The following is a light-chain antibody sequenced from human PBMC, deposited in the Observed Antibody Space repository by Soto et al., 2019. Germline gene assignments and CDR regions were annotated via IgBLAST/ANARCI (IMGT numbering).Light chain of an antibody. V-gene: IGLV1-44*01. CDR2: SNY. CDR1: SSNIGSKT. CDR3: SAWDASLNGYV. J-gene: IGLJ1*01. Sequence: QSVLTQPPSASGTPGQMVTISCSGSSSNIGSKTVNWYQQLPGTAPKLLIYSNYQRPSGVPDRFSGSKSGTSASLAISGLQSEDEADYYCSAWDASLNGYVFGTGTKVTV.